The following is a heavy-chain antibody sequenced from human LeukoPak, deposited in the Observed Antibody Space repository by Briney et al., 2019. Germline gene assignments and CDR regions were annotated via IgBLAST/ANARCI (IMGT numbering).Heavy chain of an antibody. V-gene: IGHV3-66*01. CDR2: IYSGGST. CDR1: GFTFSSHA. Sequence: GGSLRLSCTPSGFTFSSHAMSWVRQAPGKGLEWVSVIYSGGSTYYADSVKGRFTISRDNSKNTLYLQMNSLRAEDTAVYYCARDRDPRDYYGSGSYNWGQGTLVTVSS. J-gene: IGHJ4*02. CDR3: ARDRDPRDYYGSGSYN. D-gene: IGHD3-10*01.